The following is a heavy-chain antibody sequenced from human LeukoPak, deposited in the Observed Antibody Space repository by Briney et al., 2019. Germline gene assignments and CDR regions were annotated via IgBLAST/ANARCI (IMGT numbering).Heavy chain of an antibody. D-gene: IGHD4-17*01. Sequence: KPGGSLRLSCAASEFTINDAWMSWVRQAPGKGLEWVSYISSSGSTIYYADSVKGRFTISRDNAKNSLYLQMNSLRAEDTAVYYCAREDYGVPGGFDYWGQGALVTVSS. CDR1: EFTINDAW. CDR3: AREDYGVPGGFDY. CDR2: ISSSGSTI. J-gene: IGHJ4*02. V-gene: IGHV3-11*04.